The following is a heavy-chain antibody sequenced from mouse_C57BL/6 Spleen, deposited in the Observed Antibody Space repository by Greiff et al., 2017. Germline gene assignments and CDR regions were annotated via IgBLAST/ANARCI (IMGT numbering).Heavy chain of an antibody. CDR3: ARSQISSITTDY. CDR2: IYPGSGNT. Sequence: VHLVESGAELVRPGASVKLSCKASGYTFTDYYINWVKQRPGQGLEWIARIYPGSGNTYYNEKFKGKATLTAEKSSSTAYMQLSSLTSEDSAVYFCARSQISSITTDYWGQGTTLTVSS. J-gene: IGHJ2*01. D-gene: IGHD1-1*01. CDR1: GYTFTDYY. V-gene: IGHV1-76*01.